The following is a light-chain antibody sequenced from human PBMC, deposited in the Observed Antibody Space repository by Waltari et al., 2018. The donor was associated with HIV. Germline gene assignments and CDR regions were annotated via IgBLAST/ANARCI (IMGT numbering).Light chain of an antibody. J-gene: IGLJ3*02. V-gene: IGLV2-14*02. Sequence: QSALTQPASVSGSPGQPVTISCTATSSTVGGSTLVPWYQQHPDKAPKLVIFDANTRPSGIPFRFSASKSGNTASLTISGLQPEDEADYYCCSYMSGSTLVFGGGTKVIV. CDR2: DAN. CDR3: CSYMSGSTLV. CDR1: SSTVGGSTL.